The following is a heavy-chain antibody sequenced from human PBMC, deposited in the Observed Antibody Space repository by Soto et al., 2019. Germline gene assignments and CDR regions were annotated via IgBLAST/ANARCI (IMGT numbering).Heavy chain of an antibody. CDR2: ISYDGSNK. V-gene: IGHV3-30*18. J-gene: IGHJ6*02. CDR3: AKDLYSGSWYFGQYYYYGMDV. CDR1: GFTFSSYG. Sequence: GGSLRLSCAASGFTFSSYGMHWVRQAPGKGLEWVAVISYDGSNKYYADSVKGRFTISRDNSKNTLYLQTNSLRAEDTAVYYCAKDLYSGSWYFGQYYYYGMDVWGQGTTVTVSS. D-gene: IGHD6-13*01.